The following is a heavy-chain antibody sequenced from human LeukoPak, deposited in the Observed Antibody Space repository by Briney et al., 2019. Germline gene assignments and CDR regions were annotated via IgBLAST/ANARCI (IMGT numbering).Heavy chain of an antibody. Sequence: GGSLRLSCAASGFTFSSYSMNWVRQAPGKGLEWVSSISSRSSYIYYTDSVKGRFTISRDNAKNSLHLQMDSLRAEDTALYYCARGSTGGYSGYDATRKYFGYWGQGTLVTVSS. D-gene: IGHD5-12*01. CDR3: ARGSTGGYSGYDATRKYFGY. J-gene: IGHJ4*02. V-gene: IGHV3-21*01. CDR1: GFTFSSYS. CDR2: ISSRSSYI.